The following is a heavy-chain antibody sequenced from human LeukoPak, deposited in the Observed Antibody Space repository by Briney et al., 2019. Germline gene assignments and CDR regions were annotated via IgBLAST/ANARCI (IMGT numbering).Heavy chain of an antibody. CDR3: ARVGTELGSGAA. D-gene: IGHD3-10*01. CDR2: ISYDGSNK. Sequence: GGSLRLSCAASGFTFSSYAMHWVRQAPGKGLEWVAVISYDGSNKYYADSVKGRFTISRDNSKNTLYLQMNSLRAVDTAVYYCARVGTELGSGAAWGQGTLVTVSS. V-gene: IGHV3-30*04. J-gene: IGHJ5*02. CDR1: GFTFSSYA.